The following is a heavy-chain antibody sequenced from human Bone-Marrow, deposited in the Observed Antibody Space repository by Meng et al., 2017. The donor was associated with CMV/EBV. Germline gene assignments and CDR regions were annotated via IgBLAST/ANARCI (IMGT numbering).Heavy chain of an antibody. J-gene: IGHJ4*02. CDR2: IKSDGSII. CDR3: VRAHYYDNSGHPNY. V-gene: IGHV3-74*01. Sequence: SGFIFSNYWMNCVRQAPGKALVCVSRIKSDGSIINYAASVKGRFTISRDNAEKTLYLQMNSLRAEDTAVYYCVRAHYYDNSGHPNYWGQGTLVTVSS. CDR1: GFIFSNYW. D-gene: IGHD3-22*01.